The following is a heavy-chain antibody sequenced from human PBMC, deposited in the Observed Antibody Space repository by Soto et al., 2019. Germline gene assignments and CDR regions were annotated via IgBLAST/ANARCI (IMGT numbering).Heavy chain of an antibody. CDR3: AREGYDILTGYYHHPGSRGMDV. Sequence: PGGSLRLSCAASGFTVSSNYMSWVRQAPGKGLEWVSVIYSGGSTYYADSVKGRFTISRDNSKNTLYLQMNSLRAEDTAVYYCAREGYDILTGYYHHPGSRGMDVWGQGTTVTVSS. CDR1: GFTVSSNY. V-gene: IGHV3-53*01. J-gene: IGHJ6*02. CDR2: IYSGGST. D-gene: IGHD3-9*01.